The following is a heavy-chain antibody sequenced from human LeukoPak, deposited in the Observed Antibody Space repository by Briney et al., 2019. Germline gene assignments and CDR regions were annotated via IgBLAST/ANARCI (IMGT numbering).Heavy chain of an antibody. Sequence: PSETLSLTCTVSGGSTSSYYWSWIRQPPGKGLEWIGYIYYSGSTNYNPSLKSRVTISVDTSKNQFSLKLSSVTAADTAVYYCAREAPWYFDLWGRGTLVTVSS. CDR3: AREAPWYFDL. J-gene: IGHJ2*01. CDR2: IYYSGST. V-gene: IGHV4-59*01. CDR1: GGSTSSYY.